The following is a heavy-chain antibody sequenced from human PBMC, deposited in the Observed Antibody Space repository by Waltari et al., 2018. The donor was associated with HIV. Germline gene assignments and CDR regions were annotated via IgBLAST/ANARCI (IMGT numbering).Heavy chain of an antibody. CDR3: AKGCGSGYYYYGMDV. CDR1: GLTFSSYA. D-gene: IGHD2-21*01. CDR2: ISGSGGST. V-gene: IGHV3-23*01. J-gene: IGHJ6*02. Sequence: EVQLLASGGGLVQPGGSLRLSCAASGLTFSSYAMSWVRQAPGKGLEWVSAISGSGGSTYYADSVKGRFTISRDNSKNTLYLQMNSLRAEDTAVYYCAKGCGSGYYYYGMDVWGQGTTVTVSS.